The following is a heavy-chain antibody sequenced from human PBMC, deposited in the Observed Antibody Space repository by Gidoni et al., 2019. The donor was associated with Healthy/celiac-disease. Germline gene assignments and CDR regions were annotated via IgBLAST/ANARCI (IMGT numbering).Heavy chain of an antibody. CDR2: IIPIFGTA. Sequence: QVQLVQSGAEVKKRGSSVKVSCKASGGTFSSYAISWVRQAPGQGLEWMGGIIPIFGTANYAQKVQGRVTITADKSTSTAYMELSSLRSEDTAVYYCARAGYSGHWRAYYYYLDVWGKGTTVTVSS. CDR1: GGTFSSYA. D-gene: IGHD5-12*01. V-gene: IGHV1-69*06. CDR3: ARAGYSGHWRAYYYYLDV. J-gene: IGHJ6*03.